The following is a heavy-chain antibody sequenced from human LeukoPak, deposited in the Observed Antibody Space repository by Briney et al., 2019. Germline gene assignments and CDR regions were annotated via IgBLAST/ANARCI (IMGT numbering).Heavy chain of an antibody. J-gene: IGHJ4*02. CDR1: GFAFSSYA. V-gene: IGHV3-64*01. CDR2: ISSNGGST. CDR3: ARGTYYDSSGYYFFDY. D-gene: IGHD3-22*01. Sequence: GGSLRLSCAASGFAFSSYAMHWVRQAPGKGLEYVSTISSNGGSTYYVNSVKGRFTISRDNSKNTLFLQMGSLRAEDMAVYYCARGTYYDSSGYYFFDYWGQGTLVTVSS.